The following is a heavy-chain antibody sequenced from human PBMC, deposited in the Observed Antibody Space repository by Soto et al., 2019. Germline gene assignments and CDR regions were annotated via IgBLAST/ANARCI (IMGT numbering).Heavy chain of an antibody. J-gene: IGHJ4*02. CDR3: ARVTIGGYCSNTSCYRGNYFDY. Sequence: GASVKVSCKASGYTFTGYYMHWVRQAPGQGLEWMGWINPNSGGTNYAQKFQGRVTMTRDTSISTAYMELSRLRSDDTAVYYCARVTIGGYCSNTSCYRGNYFDYWGQGTLVTVSS. D-gene: IGHD2-2*03. CDR1: GYTFTGYY. V-gene: IGHV1-2*02. CDR2: INPNSGGT.